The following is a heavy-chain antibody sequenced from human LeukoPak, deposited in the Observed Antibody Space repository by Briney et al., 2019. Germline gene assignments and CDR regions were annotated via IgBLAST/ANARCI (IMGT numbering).Heavy chain of an antibody. CDR1: GFTVSSNY. CDR3: ARVSSSWHLDD. D-gene: IGHD3-16*02. Sequence: GGSLRLSCAASGFTVSSNYMSWVRQAPGKGLEWVGRARDKAHSYTTEYAASVNGRFTISRDDSNNALYLHMNSLKTEDTAVYYCARVSSSWHLDDWGQGTLVTVSS. V-gene: IGHV3-72*01. J-gene: IGHJ4*02. CDR2: ARDKAHSYTT.